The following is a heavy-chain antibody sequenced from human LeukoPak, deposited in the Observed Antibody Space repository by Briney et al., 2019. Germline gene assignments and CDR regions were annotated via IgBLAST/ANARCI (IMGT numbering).Heavy chain of an antibody. D-gene: IGHD3-22*01. V-gene: IGHV3-9*01. CDR3: ARDRPYYYDSSGYYYGDAFDI. CDR2: ISWNSGSI. Sequence: PGRSLRLSCAASGFTFDDYAMHWVRQAPGKGLEWVSGISWNSGSIGYADSVKGRFTISRDNAKNSLYLQMNSLRAEDTAVYYCARDRPYYYDSSGYYYGDAFDIWGQGTMVTVSS. J-gene: IGHJ3*02. CDR1: GFTFDDYA.